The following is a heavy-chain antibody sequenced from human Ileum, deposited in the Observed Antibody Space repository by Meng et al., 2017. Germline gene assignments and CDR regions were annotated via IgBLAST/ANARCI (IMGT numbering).Heavy chain of an antibody. Sequence: QVQPVQSGPEVKKPGASVQVSCKPSGYTFTTFGISWVRQAPGQGLEWMGWIDPGNGNRNFAQKFQDRITLTTDTTTTTAYMELRSLRSDDTAIFYCARDRQWVFDYWGQGTLVTVAS. J-gene: IGHJ4*02. D-gene: IGHD6-19*01. V-gene: IGHV1-18*01. CDR1: GYTFTTFG. CDR3: ARDRQWVFDY. CDR2: IDPGNGNR.